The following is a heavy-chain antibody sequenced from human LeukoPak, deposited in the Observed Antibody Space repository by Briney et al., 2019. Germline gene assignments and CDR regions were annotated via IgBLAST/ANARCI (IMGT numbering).Heavy chain of an antibody. J-gene: IGHJ5*02. Sequence: ASVKVSCKASGYTFTSYDINWVRQATGLGPEWMGWMNPNSGNTGYAQKFQGRVTMTRNTSISTAYLGLSSLTSEDTAVYYCARGPNKYDGGNSGSAWFDPWGQGSLVTVSS. D-gene: IGHD4-23*01. CDR2: MNPNSGNT. CDR1: GYTFTSYD. CDR3: ARGPNKYDGGNSGSAWFDP. V-gene: IGHV1-8*01.